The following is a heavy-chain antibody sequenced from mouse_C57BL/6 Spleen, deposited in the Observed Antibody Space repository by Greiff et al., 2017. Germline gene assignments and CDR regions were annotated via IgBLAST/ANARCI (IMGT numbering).Heavy chain of an antibody. J-gene: IGHJ4*01. CDR3: TREGYGSSLYYAMDY. Sequence: EVQVVESGEGLVKPGGSLKLSCAASGFTFSSYAMSWVRQTPEKRLEWVAYISSGGDYIYYADTVKGRFTISRDNARNTLYLQMSSLKSEDTAMYYCTREGYGSSLYYAMDYWGQGTSVTVSS. V-gene: IGHV5-9-1*02. CDR2: ISSGGDYI. CDR1: GFTFSSYA. D-gene: IGHD1-1*01.